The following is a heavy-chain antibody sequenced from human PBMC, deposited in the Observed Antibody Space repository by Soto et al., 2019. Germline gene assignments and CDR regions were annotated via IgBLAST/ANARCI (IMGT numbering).Heavy chain of an antibody. J-gene: IGHJ4*02. CDR3: ARDPPVFTVNSTQAFDLDN. CDR2: ISSSSSTI. Sequence: SGGSLRLSCAASGFPFTSYSMTWVRQAPGKGLEWVSYISSSSSTIYYADSVKGRFTISRDNAKNSLYLQMNSLRAEDTAVYYCARDPPVFTVNSTQAFDLDNWGQGTLVTVSS. D-gene: IGHD4-17*01. CDR1: GFPFTSYS. V-gene: IGHV3-48*01.